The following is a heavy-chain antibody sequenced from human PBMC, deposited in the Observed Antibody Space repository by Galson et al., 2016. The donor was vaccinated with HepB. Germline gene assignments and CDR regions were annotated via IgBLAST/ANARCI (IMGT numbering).Heavy chain of an antibody. J-gene: IGHJ5*02. CDR2: VYHSGST. Sequence: ETLSLTCAVSGASISRGNWWNWVRQPPGKGLEWIGEVYHSGSTSYNPSLKSRVTISVDKSKNQFSLNLSSVTAADTAVYYCAGGMYYYDSRETAWGQGTLVTVSS. D-gene: IGHD3-22*01. CDR1: GASISRGNW. CDR3: AGGMYYYDSRETA. V-gene: IGHV4-4*02.